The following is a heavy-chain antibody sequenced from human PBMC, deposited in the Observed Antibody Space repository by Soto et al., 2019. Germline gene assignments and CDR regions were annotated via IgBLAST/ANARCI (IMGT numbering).Heavy chain of an antibody. CDR2: TSDNGGST. CDR3: AKSHRVEYGDSPFDY. Sequence: EVQLLESGGGLVQPGGSLRLSCAASGFTFSSHDMSWVRQAPGKGLEWVSGTSDNGGSTHYTDSVKGRFTISIDNSKNTLYLQMNSLRAEDTAIYYCAKSHRVEYGDSPFDYWGQGTLVTVSS. CDR1: GFTFSSHD. V-gene: IGHV3-23*01. D-gene: IGHD4-17*01. J-gene: IGHJ4*02.